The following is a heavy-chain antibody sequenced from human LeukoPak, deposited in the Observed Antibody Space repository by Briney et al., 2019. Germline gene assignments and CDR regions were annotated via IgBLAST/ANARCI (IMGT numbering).Heavy chain of an antibody. CDR1: GYTFTGYY. CDR3: ARVLAVAGTYNWFDP. J-gene: IGHJ5*02. D-gene: IGHD6-19*01. V-gene: IGHV1-2*02. Sequence: ASVKVSCKASGYTFTGYYMHWVRQAPRQGLEWMGWINPNSGGTNYAQKFQGRVTMTRDTSISTAYMELSRLRSDDTAVYYCARVLAVAGTYNWFDPWGQGTLVTVSS. CDR2: INPNSGGT.